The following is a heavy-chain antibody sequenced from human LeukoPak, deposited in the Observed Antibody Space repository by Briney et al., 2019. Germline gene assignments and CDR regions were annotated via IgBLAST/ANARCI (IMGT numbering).Heavy chain of an antibody. CDR2: ASYDGSIE. Sequence: PGRSLRLSCVASGFTLSTYGMHWVRQAPGKGLEWVAIASYDGSIEHYADSVKGRFTISRDTSKNTLYLQMNSLRAEDTAVYYCARDFYAFSGSGQNWFDPWGQGTLVPVSS. J-gene: IGHJ5*02. V-gene: IGHV3-30*03. D-gene: IGHD3-10*01. CDR3: ARDFYAFSGSGQNWFDP. CDR1: GFTLSTYG.